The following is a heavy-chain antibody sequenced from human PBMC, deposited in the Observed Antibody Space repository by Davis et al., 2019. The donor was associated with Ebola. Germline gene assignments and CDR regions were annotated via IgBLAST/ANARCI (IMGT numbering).Heavy chain of an antibody. V-gene: IGHV3-7*01. CDR1: GFTFSSYW. Sequence: GESLKISCAASGFTFSSYWMSWVRQAPGKGLEWVANIKQDGGEKYYVDSVKGRFTISRDNAKNSLYLQMNSLRAEDTAVYYCARSSIAARPGYYYGMDVWGQGTTVTVSS. CDR2: IKQDGGEK. D-gene: IGHD6-6*01. J-gene: IGHJ6*02. CDR3: ARSSIAARPGYYYGMDV.